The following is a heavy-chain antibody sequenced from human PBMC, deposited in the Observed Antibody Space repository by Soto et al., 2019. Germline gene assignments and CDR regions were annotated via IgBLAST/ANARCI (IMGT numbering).Heavy chain of an antibody. CDR1: GFTFSSYA. D-gene: IGHD2-2*01. CDR3: AKFHGCSSTSCPDYYYYMDV. J-gene: IGHJ6*03. CDR2: ISGSGGST. Sequence: GGSLRLSCAASGFTFSSYAMSWVRQAPGKGLEWVSAISGSGGSTYYADSVKGRFTISRDNSKNTLYLQMNSLRAEDTAVYYCAKFHGCSSTSCPDYYYYMDVWGKGTTVTVSS. V-gene: IGHV3-23*01.